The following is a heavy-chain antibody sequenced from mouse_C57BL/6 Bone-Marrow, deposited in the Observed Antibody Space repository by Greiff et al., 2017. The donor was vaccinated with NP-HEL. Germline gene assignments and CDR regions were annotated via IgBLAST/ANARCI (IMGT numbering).Heavy chain of an antibody. CDR3: AYYGVGGAMDY. J-gene: IGHJ4*01. V-gene: IGHV1-59*01. D-gene: IGHD1-1*01. CDR2: IDPSDSYT. CDR1: GYTFTSYW. Sequence: QVHVKQPGAELVRPGTSVKLSCKASGYTFTSYWMHWVKQRPGQGLEWIGVIDPSDSYTNYNQKFKGKATLTVDTSSSTAYMQRSSLTSEDSAVYYCAYYGVGGAMDYWGQGTSVTVSS.